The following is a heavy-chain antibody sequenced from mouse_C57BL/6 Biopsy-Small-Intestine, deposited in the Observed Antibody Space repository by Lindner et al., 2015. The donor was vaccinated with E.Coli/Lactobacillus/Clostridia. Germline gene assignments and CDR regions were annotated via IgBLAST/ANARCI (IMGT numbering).Heavy chain of an antibody. CDR1: GYSFTDYN. CDR3: ARHGNYFDF. CDR2: INPNYGTT. J-gene: IGHJ2*01. Sequence: VQLQESGPELVKPGASVKISCKAPGYSFTDYNMNWVKQSNGKSLEWIGVINPNYGTTIYNQNFKGKATLTVDQSSSTAYMQLHSLTSEDSAVYYCARHGNYFDFWGQGTTLTVSS. V-gene: IGHV1-39*01. D-gene: IGHD2-1*01.